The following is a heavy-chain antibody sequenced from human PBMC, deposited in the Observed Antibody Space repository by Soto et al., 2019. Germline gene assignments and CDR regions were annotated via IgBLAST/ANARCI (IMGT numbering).Heavy chain of an antibody. J-gene: IGHJ6*02. V-gene: IGHV4-30-4*01. CDR3: ASFTPTSDYYYGMDV. Sequence: PSETLSLTCTVSGGSISSGDYYWSWIRQPPGKGLEWIGYIYYSGSTYYNPSLKSRVTISVDTSKNQFSLKLSSVTAADTAVYYCASFTPTSDYYYGMDVWGQGTTVTVSS. CDR1: GGSISSGDYY. D-gene: IGHD3-16*01. CDR2: IYYSGST.